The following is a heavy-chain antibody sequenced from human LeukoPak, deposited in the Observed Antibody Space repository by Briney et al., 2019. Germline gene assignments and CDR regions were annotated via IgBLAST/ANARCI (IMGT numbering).Heavy chain of an antibody. V-gene: IGHV3-7*03. CDR2: IKPDGTTK. D-gene: IGHD6-13*01. CDR1: GFPFSSYS. CDR3: ARSIPYGTTWYGRSDY. J-gene: IGHJ4*02. Sequence: GGSLRLSCAASGFPFSSYSMTWVRQAPGKGLEWVANIKPDGTTKFYVDSVKGRFTISRDNALNSLYLQMNSLRAEDTAVYYCARSIPYGTTWYGRSDYWGQGTLVTVSS.